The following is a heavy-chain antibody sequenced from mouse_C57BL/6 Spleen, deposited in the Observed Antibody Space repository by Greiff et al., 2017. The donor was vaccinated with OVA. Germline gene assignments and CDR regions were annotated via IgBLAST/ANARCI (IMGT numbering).Heavy chain of an antibody. J-gene: IGHJ2*01. CDR3: ARVAQATDFDY. V-gene: IGHV1-69*01. D-gene: IGHD3-2*02. CDR1: GYTFTSYW. Sequence: QVQLQQPGAELVMPGASVKLSCKASGYTFTSYWMHWVKQRPGQGLEWIGEIDPSDSYTNYNQKFKGKSTLTVDESSSTAYMQLSSLTSEDSAVYYCARVAQATDFDYWGKGTTLTVSS. CDR2: IDPSDSYT.